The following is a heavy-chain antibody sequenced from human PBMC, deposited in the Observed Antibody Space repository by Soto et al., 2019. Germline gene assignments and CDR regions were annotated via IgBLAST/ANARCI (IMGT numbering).Heavy chain of an antibody. CDR3: ARGVTIFGVVIILSMDY. CDR1: GYTFTGYY. CDR2: INPNSGGT. J-gene: IGHJ4*02. V-gene: IGHV1-2*02. Sequence: GASVKVSCKASGYTFTGYYMHWVRQAPGQGLEWMGWINPNSGGTNYAQKFQGRVTMTRDTSISTAYMELSRLRSDDTAVYYCARGVTIFGVVIILSMDYWGQGTLVTVSS. D-gene: IGHD3-3*01.